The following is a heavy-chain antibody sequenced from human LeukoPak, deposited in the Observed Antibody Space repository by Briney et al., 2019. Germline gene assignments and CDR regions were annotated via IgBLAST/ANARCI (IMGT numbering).Heavy chain of an antibody. J-gene: IGHJ4*02. Sequence: GGSLRLSCAASGFTFDDYAMHWVRQAPGKGLEWVSGISWNSGSIGYADSVKGRFTISRDNAKNSLYLQMNSLRAEDTALYYCAKSSFVGAAIDYWGQGTLVTVSS. CDR2: ISWNSGSI. D-gene: IGHD1-26*01. CDR1: GFTFDDYA. V-gene: IGHV3-9*01. CDR3: AKSSFVGAAIDY.